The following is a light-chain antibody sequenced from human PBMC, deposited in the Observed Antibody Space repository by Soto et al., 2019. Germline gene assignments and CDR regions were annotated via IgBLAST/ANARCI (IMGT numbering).Light chain of an antibody. CDR1: QSLLHSNGYNY. J-gene: IGKJ4*01. V-gene: IGKV2-28*01. CDR3: MQALQTPRT. Sequence: DIVMTQSPLSLPVTPGEPASISCRSSQSLLHSNGYNYLDWYLQKPGQSPQLLIYLGSTRASGVPDRFSGSGSGTDFTLKISRVEAEDGGVYYCMQALQTPRTFGGGTKVEIK. CDR2: LGS.